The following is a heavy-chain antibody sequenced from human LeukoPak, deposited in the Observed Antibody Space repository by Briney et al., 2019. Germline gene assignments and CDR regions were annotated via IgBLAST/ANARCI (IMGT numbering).Heavy chain of an antibody. V-gene: IGHV3-11*01. CDR2: INIGGTNT. Sequence: GGSLRLSCAVPGFTFNDYYVSWIRQAPGKGLEWLSYINIGGTNTHYADSVKGRFTISRDNAKKSLYLEMNNLRAEDTAVYYCATDGAGFDTWGQGVLVTVSS. CDR3: ATDGAGFDT. CDR1: GFTFNDYY. J-gene: IGHJ5*02.